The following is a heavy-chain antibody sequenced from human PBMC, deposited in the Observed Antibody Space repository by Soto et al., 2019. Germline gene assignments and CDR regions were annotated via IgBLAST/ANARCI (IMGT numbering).Heavy chain of an antibody. D-gene: IGHD3-22*01. V-gene: IGHV4-59*01. CDR2: IYYSGST. J-gene: IGHJ4*02. CDR3: AIEYYYDSSDPKSHFDY. CDR1: GGSISSYY. Sequence: PSETLCLTCTVSGGSISSYYWSWIRQPPGKGLEWIGYIYYSGSTNYNPSLKSRVTISVDTSKNQFSLKLSSVTAADTAVYYCAIEYYYDSSDPKSHFDYWGQGTLVTXSS.